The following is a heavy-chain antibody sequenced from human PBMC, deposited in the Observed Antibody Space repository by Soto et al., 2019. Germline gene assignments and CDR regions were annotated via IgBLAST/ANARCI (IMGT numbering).Heavy chain of an antibody. CDR3: ARVSSSWYLVGFDY. Sequence: ASVKVSCKASGYTFTSYAMHRVRQAPGQRLEWMGWINAGNGNTKYSQKFQGRVTITRDTSASTAYMELSSLRSEDTAVYYCARVSSSWYLVGFDYWGQGTLVTVSS. CDR2: INAGNGNT. V-gene: IGHV1-3*01. J-gene: IGHJ4*02. CDR1: GYTFTSYA. D-gene: IGHD6-13*01.